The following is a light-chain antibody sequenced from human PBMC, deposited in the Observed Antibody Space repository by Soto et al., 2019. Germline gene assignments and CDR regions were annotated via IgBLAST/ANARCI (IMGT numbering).Light chain of an antibody. CDR2: YAS. J-gene: IGKJ3*01. CDR3: QHYSNWPPT. V-gene: IGKV3-15*01. CDR1: ESGHRN. Sequence: EMVMTQSPATLSVSPGERVTLSCRASESGHRNLAWYQQKPCQGPSLLIYYASTRATGVPDRFTGSGSGTEFTLTISSLQSEDFGVYHCQHYSNWPPTFGPGTKVEIK.